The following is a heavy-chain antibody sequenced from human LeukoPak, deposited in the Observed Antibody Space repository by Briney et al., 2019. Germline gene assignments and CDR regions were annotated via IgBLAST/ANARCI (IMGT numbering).Heavy chain of an antibody. V-gene: IGHV4-39*07. J-gene: IGHJ4*02. CDR2: IYYSGST. D-gene: IGHD6-19*01. CDR3: ARAAGYSSGGFDY. CDR1: GGSISSSSYY. Sequence: SETLSLTRTVSGGSISSSSYYWGWIRQPPGKGLEWIGSIYYSGSTYYNPSLKSRITISVDTSKNQFSLKLSSVTAADTAVYYCARAAGYSSGGFDYWGQGTLVTVSS.